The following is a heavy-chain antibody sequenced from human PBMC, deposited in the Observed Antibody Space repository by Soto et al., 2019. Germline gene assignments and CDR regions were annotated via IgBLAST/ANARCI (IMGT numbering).Heavy chain of an antibody. V-gene: IGHV3-23*01. CDR1: GFTFSGYA. J-gene: IGHJ4*02. Sequence: EVQMLESGGGLVQPGGSLRLSCAASGFTFSGYAMSWVRQAPGKGLEWVSAISGSDGSTFYADSVKGRFTISRDDSKNTLYLQMNSLRAEDTAVYYCAKGPGMYSDFDCWGQGTLVTVSS. CDR2: ISGSDGST. D-gene: IGHD2-8*01. CDR3: AKGPGMYSDFDC.